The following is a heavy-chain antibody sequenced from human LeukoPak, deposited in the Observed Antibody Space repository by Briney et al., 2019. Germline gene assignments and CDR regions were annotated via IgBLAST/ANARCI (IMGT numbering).Heavy chain of an antibody. D-gene: IGHD1-26*01. Sequence: GGSLRLSCAASGFTFDDYGMSWVRQAPGKGLEWVANIKQDGSEEYYVDSMKGRFTISRDNAKNSLYLQMDSLRAEDTAVYYCARGGALPIYWGQGTLVTVSS. J-gene: IGHJ4*02. CDR2: IKQDGSEE. V-gene: IGHV3-7*05. CDR1: GFTFDDYG. CDR3: ARGGALPIY.